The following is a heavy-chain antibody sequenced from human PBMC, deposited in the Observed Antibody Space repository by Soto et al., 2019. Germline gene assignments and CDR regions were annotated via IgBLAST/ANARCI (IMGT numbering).Heavy chain of an antibody. V-gene: IGHV1-69*13. CDR2: IIPIFGTA. CDR1: GGTLSSYA. D-gene: IGHD4-17*01. CDR3: ARDYGDYYYGMDI. Sequence: SVKVSCKASGGTLSSYAISWVRQTPGQGLEWMGGIIPIFGTANYAQKFQGRVTITADESTSTAYMELSSLRSEDTAVYYCARDYGDYYYGMDIWGQGTTVTVSS. J-gene: IGHJ6*02.